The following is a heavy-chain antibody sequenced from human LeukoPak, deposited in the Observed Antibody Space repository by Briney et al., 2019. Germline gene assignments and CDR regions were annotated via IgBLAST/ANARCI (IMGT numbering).Heavy chain of an antibody. V-gene: IGHV3-7*03. CDR1: VVTFIDAW. Sequence: GGSLRLSPAESVVTFIDAWTCGGREAPGGGVGRVADIKQDGGEKYYVDSVKGRFTISRDNAKNSLYLQMNSLRAEDTAVYYCAKGVIVVVISGYYMDVWGKGTTVTVSS. CDR3: AKGVIVVVISGYYMDV. J-gene: IGHJ6*03. D-gene: IGHD3-22*01. CDR2: IKQDGGEK.